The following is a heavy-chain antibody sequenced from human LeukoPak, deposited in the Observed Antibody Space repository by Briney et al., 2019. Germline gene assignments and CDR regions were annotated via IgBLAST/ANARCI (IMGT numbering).Heavy chain of an antibody. CDR3: ARRGGLKDY. V-gene: IGHV4-39*01. CDR1: GGSISSSSYY. CDR2: IYYSGST. Sequence: SETLSLTCTVSGGSISSSSYYWGWIRQPPGKGLEWIGCIYYSGSTYYNPSLKSRVTISVDTSKNQFSLKLSSVTAADTAVYYCARRGGLKDYWGQGTLVTVSS. J-gene: IGHJ4*02. D-gene: IGHD3-16*01.